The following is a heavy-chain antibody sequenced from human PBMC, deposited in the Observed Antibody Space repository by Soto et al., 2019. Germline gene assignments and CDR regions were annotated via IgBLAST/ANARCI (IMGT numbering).Heavy chain of an antibody. J-gene: IGHJ6*02. D-gene: IGHD1-1*01. CDR3: ARGPGLEPHYYYGMDV. CDR1: GGSVRSGRYY. CDR2: VYYSGNT. V-gene: IGHV4-61*01. Sequence: QVQLQESGPGLVRPSETLSLTCTVSGGSVRSGRYYWGWIRQPPGKGLEWIGYVYYSGNTKYNPSLKSRATISIDTVNDQFFLKLTSVTAADTAKYSCARGPGLEPHYYYGMDVWGQGTTVTVSS.